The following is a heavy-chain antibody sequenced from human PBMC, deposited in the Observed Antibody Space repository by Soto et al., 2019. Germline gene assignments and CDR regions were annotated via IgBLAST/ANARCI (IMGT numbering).Heavy chain of an antibody. V-gene: IGHV3-73*01. Sequence: GGSLRLSXAASGFTFSCSASHGCRQASXKGLEWVGRIRSKANSYATAYAASVNVRFTISRDDSKNTAYLQMNSLKTEDTAVYYCARGDPSSPHDYWGQGTLVTVSS. CDR2: IRSKANSYAT. CDR3: ARGDPSSPHDY. CDR1: GFTFSCSA. J-gene: IGHJ4*02. D-gene: IGHD2-2*01.